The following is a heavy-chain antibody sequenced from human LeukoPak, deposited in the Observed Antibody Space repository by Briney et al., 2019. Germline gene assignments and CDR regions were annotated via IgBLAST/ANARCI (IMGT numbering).Heavy chain of an antibody. CDR1: GFTFSSYS. V-gene: IGHV3-21*01. Sequence: GGSLRLSCAASGFTFSSYSMNWVRQAPGKGLEWVSSISSGSTYIYYADSVKGRFTNSRDNAKNSLYLQMNSLRAEDTAVYYCARSSWAYCTSTSCYPDYWGQGTLVTVSS. CDR2: ISSGSTYI. J-gene: IGHJ4*02. CDR3: ARSSWAYCTSTSCYPDY. D-gene: IGHD2-2*01.